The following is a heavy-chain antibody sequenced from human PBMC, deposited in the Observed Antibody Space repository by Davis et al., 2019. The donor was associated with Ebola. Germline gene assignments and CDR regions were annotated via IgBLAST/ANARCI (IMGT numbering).Heavy chain of an antibody. CDR2: IYYSGST. CDR3: AREAGGSYPRFDFDI. Sequence: MPSETLSLTCTVSGGSISSGGYYWSWIRQHPGKGLEWIGYIYYSGSTYYNPSLKSRVTISVDTSKNQFSLKLSSVTAADTAVYYCAREAGGSYPRFDFDIWGQGTMVTVSS. CDR1: GGSISSGGYY. V-gene: IGHV4-31*03. D-gene: IGHD1-26*01. J-gene: IGHJ3*02.